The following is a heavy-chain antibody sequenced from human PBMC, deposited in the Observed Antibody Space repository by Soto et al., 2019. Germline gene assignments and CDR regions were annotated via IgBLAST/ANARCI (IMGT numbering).Heavy chain of an antibody. D-gene: IGHD3-10*01. Sequence: GGSLRLSCAASGFTFSSYGMHWVRQAPGKGLDWVAVISYDGSNKYYADSVKGRFTISRDNSKNTLYLQMNSLRAEDTAVYYCAKDFSGSGSYFYYYYGMDVWGQGTTVTVSS. V-gene: IGHV3-30*18. CDR1: GFTFSSYG. CDR3: AKDFSGSGSYFYYYYGMDV. CDR2: ISYDGSNK. J-gene: IGHJ6*02.